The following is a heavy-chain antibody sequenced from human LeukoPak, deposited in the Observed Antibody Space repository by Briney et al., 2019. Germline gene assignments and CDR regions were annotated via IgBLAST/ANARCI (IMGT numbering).Heavy chain of an antibody. CDR1: GYTFTNYA. D-gene: IGHD2-8*01. J-gene: IGHJ3*02. CDR3: ARDSVDIVLMVYANAFDI. CDR2: INAGNGNT. Sequence: WASVKVSCKASGYTFTNYAMHWVRQAPGQRLEWMGWINAGNGNTKYSQKFQGRVTITRDTSASTAYMDLSSLRSEDTAVYYCARDSVDIVLMVYANAFDIWGQGTMVTVSS. V-gene: IGHV1-3*01.